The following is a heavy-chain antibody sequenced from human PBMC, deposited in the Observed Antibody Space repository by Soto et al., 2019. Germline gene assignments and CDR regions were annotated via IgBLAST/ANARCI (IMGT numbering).Heavy chain of an antibody. CDR3: ARAAIHGSSWYFWFDP. V-gene: IGHV1-69*13. CDR2: IIPMFGTT. J-gene: IGHJ5*02. CDR1: GGTLSRHA. D-gene: IGHD6-13*01. Sequence: GAPVKVSFKASGGTLSRHAINWGRPAPGQGLEWMGGIIPMFGTTNYAQKFKGRVTISADESTSTAYMELSSLRSEDAAVYYCARAAIHGSSWYFWFDPWGQGTLVTVSS.